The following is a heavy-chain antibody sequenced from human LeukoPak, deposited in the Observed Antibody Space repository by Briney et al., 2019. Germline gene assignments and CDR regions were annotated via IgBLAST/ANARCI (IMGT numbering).Heavy chain of an antibody. CDR3: ARSPDYGDYFDY. Sequence: SETLSLTCTVSGGSISSYYWSWIRQPPGKGLEWIGYIYYSGSTNYKPSLKSRVTISVDTSKNQFSLKLSSVTAADTAVYYCARSPDYGDYFDYWGQGTLVTVSS. D-gene: IGHD4-17*01. CDR2: IYYSGST. V-gene: IGHV4-59*01. CDR1: GGSISSYY. J-gene: IGHJ4*02.